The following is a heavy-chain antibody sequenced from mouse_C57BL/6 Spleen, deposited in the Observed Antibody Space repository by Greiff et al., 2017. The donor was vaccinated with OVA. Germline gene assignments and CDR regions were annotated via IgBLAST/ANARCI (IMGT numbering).Heavy chain of an antibody. D-gene: IGHD1-1*01. CDR3: AREVTTVVATRAMDY. V-gene: IGHV1-81*01. Sequence: VQLQQSGAELARPGASVKLSCKASGYTFTSYGISWVKQRTGQGLEWIGEIYPRSGNTYYNEKFKGKATLTADKSSSTAYMELRSLTSEDSAVYVCAREVTTVVATRAMDYWGQGTSVTVSS. CDR1: GYTFTSYG. CDR2: IYPRSGNT. J-gene: IGHJ4*01.